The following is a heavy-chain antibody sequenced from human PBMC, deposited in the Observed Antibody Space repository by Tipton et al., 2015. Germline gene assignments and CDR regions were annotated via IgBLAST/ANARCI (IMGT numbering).Heavy chain of an antibody. CDR1: GGSVTSGSYY. V-gene: IGHV4-39*02. Sequence: GLVKPSENLSLTCTVSGGSVTSGSYYWGWIRQPPGKGLEWIGSIYYSGDMYYNPSLKSRVAMSVDTSNNHFSLRLTSLTAADTAVYYCARDGSGSLSWFDPWGQGTLVTVSS. J-gene: IGHJ5*02. CDR3: ARDGSGSLSWFDP. D-gene: IGHD3-10*01. CDR2: IYYSGDM.